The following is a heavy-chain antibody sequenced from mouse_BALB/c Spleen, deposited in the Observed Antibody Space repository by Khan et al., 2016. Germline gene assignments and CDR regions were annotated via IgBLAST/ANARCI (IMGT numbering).Heavy chain of an antibody. CDR1: GFNILDTY. CDR2: IDSANGNN. D-gene: IGHD1-1*01. V-gene: IGHV14-3*02. Sequence: EVQRQESGAELVKPGASVKLSCTASGFNILDTYMHWVKQRPEQGLEWIGRIDSANGNNKYDTKFQGKATVTADTSSNTAYLQLSSLTSEDTAVYYCASLLLRFPYWGQGTTLTVSS. J-gene: IGHJ2*01. CDR3: ASLLLRFPY.